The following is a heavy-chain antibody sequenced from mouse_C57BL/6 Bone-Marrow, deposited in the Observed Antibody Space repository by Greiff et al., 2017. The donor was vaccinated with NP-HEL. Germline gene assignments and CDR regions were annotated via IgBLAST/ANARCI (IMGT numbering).Heavy chain of an antibody. D-gene: IGHD1-1*01. J-gene: IGHJ1*03. CDR3: AAHITTVVARGYFDV. CDR2: ISDGGSYT. Sequence: EVQLQQSGGGLVKPGGSLKLSCAASGFTFSSYAMSWVRQTPEKRLEWVATISDGGSYTYYPDNVKGRFTISRDNAKNNLYLQMSHLKSEDTAMYYCAAHITTVVARGYFDVWGTGTTVTVSS. V-gene: IGHV5-4*01. CDR1: GFTFSSYA.